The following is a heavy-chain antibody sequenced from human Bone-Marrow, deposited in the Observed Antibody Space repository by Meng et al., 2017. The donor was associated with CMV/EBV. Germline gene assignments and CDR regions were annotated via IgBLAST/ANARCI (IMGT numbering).Heavy chain of an antibody. D-gene: IGHD2-2*01. Sequence: SVKVSCKASGGTFSSYAISWVRQAPGQGLEWMGGIIPIFGTANYAQKFQGRVTITTDESTSTAYMELSSLRSDDTAVYYCARAPVGCSSTSCYFYYFDYWGQGTLVTVFS. CDR1: GGTFSSYA. CDR2: IIPIFGTA. J-gene: IGHJ4*02. V-gene: IGHV1-69*05. CDR3: ARAPVGCSSTSCYFYYFDY.